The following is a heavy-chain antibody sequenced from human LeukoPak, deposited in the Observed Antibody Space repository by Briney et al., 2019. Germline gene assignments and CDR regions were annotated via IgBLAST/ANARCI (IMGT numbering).Heavy chain of an antibody. Sequence: ASVKVSCKASGYTLTSYDINWLRQATGQGLEWMGWMNPNSGNTGYAQKFQGRVTMTRNTSISTAYMELSSLRSEDTAVYYCAREGSSRRSGDDYWGQGTLVTVSS. J-gene: IGHJ4*02. CDR3: AREGSSRRSGDDY. CDR1: GYTLTSYD. V-gene: IGHV1-8*01. D-gene: IGHD6-13*01. CDR2: MNPNSGNT.